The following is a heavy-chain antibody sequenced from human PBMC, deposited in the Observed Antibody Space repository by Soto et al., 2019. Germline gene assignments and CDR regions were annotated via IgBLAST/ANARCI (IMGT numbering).Heavy chain of an antibody. Sequence: PSETLSLTCTVSGGSISPYYWSWIRQPPGKGLEWIGYIYYSGGTNLNPSLKSRVTISVDTSKNQFSLKLNSLTAADTAVYYCARDGGDSNFDYWGQGTLVTVSS. D-gene: IGHD2-21*02. J-gene: IGHJ4*02. V-gene: IGHV4-59*01. CDR2: IYYSGGT. CDR3: ARDGGDSNFDY. CDR1: GGSISPYY.